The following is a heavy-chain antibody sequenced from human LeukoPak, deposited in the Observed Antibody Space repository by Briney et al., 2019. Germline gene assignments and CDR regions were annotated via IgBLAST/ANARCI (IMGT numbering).Heavy chain of an antibody. CDR2: IDPSDSYT. J-gene: IGHJ4*02. CDR3: ARGYGDYGTRLDY. CDR1: GYSFTSYW. Sequence: GESLKISCQGSGYSFTSYWISWVRQMPGKGLEWMGRIDPSDSYTNYSPSFQGHVTISADKSISTAYLQWSSLKASDTAMYYCARGYGDYGTRLDYWGQGTLVTVSS. V-gene: IGHV5-10-1*01. D-gene: IGHD4-17*01.